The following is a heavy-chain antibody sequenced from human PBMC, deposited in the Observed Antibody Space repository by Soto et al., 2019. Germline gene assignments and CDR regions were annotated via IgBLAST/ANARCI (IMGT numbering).Heavy chain of an antibody. J-gene: IGHJ6*02. D-gene: IGHD5-12*01. CDR2: ISYDGSNK. Sequence: GGSLRLSCAASGFTFSSYGMHWVRQAPGKGLEWVAVISYDGSNKYYADSVKGRFTISRDNSKNTLYLQMNSLRAEDTAVYYCAKHPPAPKWPGAHYYGMDVWGQGTTVTVSS. CDR3: AKHPPAPKWPGAHYYGMDV. CDR1: GFTFSSYG. V-gene: IGHV3-30*18.